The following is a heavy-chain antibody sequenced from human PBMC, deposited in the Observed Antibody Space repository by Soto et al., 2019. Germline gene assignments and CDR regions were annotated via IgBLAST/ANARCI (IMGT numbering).Heavy chain of an antibody. D-gene: IGHD5-12*01. V-gene: IGHV4-39*01. CDR2: IHYSGST. Sequence: SETLSLTCTVSGGSIRDTIYHWGWIRQPPGKGLEWIGSIHYSGSTHYNPSLKSRVTISVDPSKSQFSLNLTSVTPADTSVYYCARNMRAVDAPLAYLGQGTVVTLCS. CDR1: GGSIRDTIYH. J-gene: IGHJ4*02. CDR3: ARNMRAVDAPLAY.